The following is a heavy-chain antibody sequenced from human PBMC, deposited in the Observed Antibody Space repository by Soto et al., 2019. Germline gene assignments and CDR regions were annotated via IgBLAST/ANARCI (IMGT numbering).Heavy chain of an antibody. Sequence: GGSLRLSCAASGFTFSSYGMHWVRQAPGKGLEWVAVISYDGSNKYYADSVKGRFTISRDNSKNTLYLQMNSLRAEDTAVYYCAKDGVVVAATYYFDYWGQGTLVTVSS. CDR1: GFTFSSYG. CDR2: ISYDGSNK. V-gene: IGHV3-30*18. D-gene: IGHD2-15*01. CDR3: AKDGVVVAATYYFDY. J-gene: IGHJ4*02.